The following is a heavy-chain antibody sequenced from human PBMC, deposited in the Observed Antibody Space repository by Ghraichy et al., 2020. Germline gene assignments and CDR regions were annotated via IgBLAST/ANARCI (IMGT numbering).Heavy chain of an antibody. CDR1: GFTFSSYA. Sequence: GGSLRLSCAASGFTFSSYAMSWVRQAPGKGLEWVSAISGSGGSTYYADSVKGRFTISRDNSKNTLYLQMNSLRAEDTAVYYCAKGDSSSWYMTPGFDYWGQGTLVTVSS. J-gene: IGHJ4*02. V-gene: IGHV3-23*01. CDR2: ISGSGGST. CDR3: AKGDSSSWYMTPGFDY. D-gene: IGHD6-13*01.